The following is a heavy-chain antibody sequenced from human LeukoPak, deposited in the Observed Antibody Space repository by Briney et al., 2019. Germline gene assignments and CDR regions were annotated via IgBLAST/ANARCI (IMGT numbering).Heavy chain of an antibody. J-gene: IGHJ5*02. CDR1: GYSISSGYY. D-gene: IGHD2-2*01. CDR3: ARVGGGCSSTSCYLNWFDP. CDR2: IYHSGST. Sequence: SETLSLTCTVSGYSISSGYYWGYIRQPPGKGLEWIGSIYHSGSTYYNPSLNSRLTISVDTSKNQFSLKLSSVTAADTAVYYCARVGGGCSSTSCYLNWFDPWGQGTLVTVSS. V-gene: IGHV4-38-2*02.